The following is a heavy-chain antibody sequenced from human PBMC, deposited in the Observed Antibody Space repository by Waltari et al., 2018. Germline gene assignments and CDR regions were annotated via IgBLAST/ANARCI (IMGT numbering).Heavy chain of an antibody. D-gene: IGHD6-19*01. CDR3: ARLPGYSSGWYDN. Sequence: QVQLVQSGAEVKRPGASVKVSCKTSGYTFIPYGVDWVRQAPGQGLEWLGWGSPSDGHTNYAQKFQGRVTMTTDTSTSTAYMELRDLRSDDTAIYYCARLPGYSSGWYDNWGQGTLVTVSS. J-gene: IGHJ4*02. V-gene: IGHV1-18*01. CDR1: GYTFIPYG. CDR2: GSPSDGHT.